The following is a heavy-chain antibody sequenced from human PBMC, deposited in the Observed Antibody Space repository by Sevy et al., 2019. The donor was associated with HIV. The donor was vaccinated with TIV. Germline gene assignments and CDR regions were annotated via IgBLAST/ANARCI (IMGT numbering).Heavy chain of an antibody. CDR2: LIGGGSRT. V-gene: IGHV3-23*01. Sequence: GGSLRLSCAASGFPFSNYAMSWVRQAPGKGLEWVSTLIGGGSRTYYADSVTGRFIISRDNSRNTLYLQMKGLRAEDTAIYYCAKRRVQSGLSGGGANYGMDVCGRGTTVTVSS. CDR3: AKRRVQSGLSGGGANYGMDV. D-gene: IGHD2-8*02. J-gene: IGHJ6*02. CDR1: GFPFSNYA.